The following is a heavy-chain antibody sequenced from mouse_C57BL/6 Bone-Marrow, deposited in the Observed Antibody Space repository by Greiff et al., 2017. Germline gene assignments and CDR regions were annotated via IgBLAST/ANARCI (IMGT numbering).Heavy chain of an antibody. CDR2: IDPETGGT. CDR3: TRFYYGSSYVWYFDV. Sequence: VQLVESGAELVRPGASVTLSCKASGYTFTDYEMHWVKQTPVHGLEWIGAIDPETGGTAYNQKFKGKAILTADKSSSTAYMELRSLTSEDSAVYYCTRFYYGSSYVWYFDVWGTGTTVTVSS. D-gene: IGHD1-1*01. J-gene: IGHJ1*03. V-gene: IGHV1-15*01. CDR1: GYTFTDYE.